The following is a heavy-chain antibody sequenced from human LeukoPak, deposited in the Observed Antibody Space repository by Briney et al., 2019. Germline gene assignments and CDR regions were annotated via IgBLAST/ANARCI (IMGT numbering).Heavy chain of an antibody. D-gene: IGHD4-11*01. V-gene: IGHV5-51*01. CDR3: VRSDDYYWFDP. CDR1: GYSFTNNW. Sequence: GESLKISCKGSGYSFTNNWIGWVRQMPGKGLEWMGIIYPADSDTRYSPSFQGQVTISADKSISTAYLQWSSLKASDTAMYYCVRSDDYYWFDPWGQGTLVTVSS. CDR2: IYPADSDT. J-gene: IGHJ5*02.